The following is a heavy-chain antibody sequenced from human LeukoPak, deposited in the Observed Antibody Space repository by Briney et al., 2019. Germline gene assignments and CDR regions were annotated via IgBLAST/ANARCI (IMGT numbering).Heavy chain of an antibody. CDR3: ARDVPFYYDSSGYYGDDY. CDR2: INAGNGNT. CDR1: GYTFTSYA. D-gene: IGHD3-22*01. Sequence: GASVKVSCKASGYTFTSYAMHWVRQAPGQRLEWMGWINAGNGNTKYSQKFQGRVTITADESTSTAYMELSSLRSEDTAVYYCARDVPFYYDSSGYYGDDYWGQGTLVTVSS. J-gene: IGHJ4*02. V-gene: IGHV1-3*01.